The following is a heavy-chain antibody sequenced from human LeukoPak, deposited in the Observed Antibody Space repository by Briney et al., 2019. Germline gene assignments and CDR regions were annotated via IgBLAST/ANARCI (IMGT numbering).Heavy chain of an antibody. CDR1: GDSISSSY. D-gene: IGHD5-12*01. Sequence: SETLSLTCTVSGDSISSSYWSWIRQPPGKGLEWIGYIYHTGSTNSNPSLKSRVTMSVDTSKNQFSLKLSSVTAADTAVYYCARIGSGYTNHFDYWGQGTLVTVSS. V-gene: IGHV4-59*01. J-gene: IGHJ4*02. CDR3: ARIGSGYTNHFDY. CDR2: IYHTGST.